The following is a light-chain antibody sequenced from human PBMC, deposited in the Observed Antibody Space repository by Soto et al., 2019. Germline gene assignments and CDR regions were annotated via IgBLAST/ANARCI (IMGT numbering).Light chain of an antibody. V-gene: IGLV2-8*01. J-gene: IGLJ1*01. CDR3: SSYAGSSTLYV. CDR1: SNDVGDYNY. CDR2: EVS. Sequence: QSALTQPPSASGSRGQSVTISCTGTSNDVGDYNYVSWYQQHPGKAPKLMIYEVSKRHSGVPGRFSGSKSGNTASLTVSALQAEDEADYYCSSYAGSSTLYVFGTGTKVTVL.